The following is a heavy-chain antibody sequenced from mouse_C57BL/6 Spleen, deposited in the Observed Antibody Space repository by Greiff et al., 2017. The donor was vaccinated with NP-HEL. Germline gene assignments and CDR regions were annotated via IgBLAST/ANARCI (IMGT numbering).Heavy chain of an antibody. J-gene: IGHJ4*01. D-gene: IGHD2-4*01. V-gene: IGHV1-80*01. CDR2: IYPGDGDT. Sequence: QVQLQQSGAELVKPGASVKISCKASGYAFSSSWMNWVKQRPGKGLEWIGQIYPGDGDTKYNGKFKGKATLTADNSSSTAYMQLSSLTSEDSAVYFGARGLRPAMDYWGQGTSVTVSS. CDR3: ARGLRPAMDY. CDR1: GYAFSSSW.